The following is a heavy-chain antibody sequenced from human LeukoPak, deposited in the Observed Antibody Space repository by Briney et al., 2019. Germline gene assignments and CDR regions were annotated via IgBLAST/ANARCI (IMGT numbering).Heavy chain of an antibody. V-gene: IGHV3-30*02. J-gene: IGHJ4*02. CDR1: RFSFSDYG. Sequence: PGGSLRLSCAASRFSFSDYGMHWVRQAPGKGLEWVAFIRYDGSNKDYADSVKGRFTISGDNSKNTLYLQMNSLRAEDTAVYYCARGPRAVAGPFDYWGQGTLVTVSS. D-gene: IGHD6-19*01. CDR3: ARGPRAVAGPFDY. CDR2: IRYDGSNK.